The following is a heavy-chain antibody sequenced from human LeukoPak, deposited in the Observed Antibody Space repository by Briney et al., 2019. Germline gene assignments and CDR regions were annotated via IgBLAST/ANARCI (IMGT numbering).Heavy chain of an antibody. CDR2: IYYTGST. D-gene: IGHD3-22*01. V-gene: IGHV4-61*05. J-gene: IGHJ1*01. Sequence: SETLSLTCTVSGGSISSSSYYWGWIRPPPGKGLEWRGNIYYTGSTYSNPSLKRRVTISVDTSKNQFSLKLSSVTAAATAVYDCARSLEYYDSSGYYPTTEFFQHWGQGTLVTVSS. CDR1: GGSISSSSYY. CDR3: ARSLEYYDSSGYYPTTEFFQH.